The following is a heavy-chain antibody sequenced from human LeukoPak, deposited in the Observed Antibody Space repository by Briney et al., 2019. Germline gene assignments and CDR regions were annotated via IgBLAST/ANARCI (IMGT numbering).Heavy chain of an antibody. J-gene: IGHJ3*02. CDR2: IYHSGST. CDR1: GGSISSGGYY. CDR3: ARQEGDAFDI. Sequence: PSETLSLTCTVSGGSISSGGYYWSWIRQPPGKGLEWIGYIYHSGSTYYNPSLKSRVTISVDRSKNQFSPKLSSVTAADTAVYYCARQEGDAFDIWGQGTMVTVSS. V-gene: IGHV4-30-2*01.